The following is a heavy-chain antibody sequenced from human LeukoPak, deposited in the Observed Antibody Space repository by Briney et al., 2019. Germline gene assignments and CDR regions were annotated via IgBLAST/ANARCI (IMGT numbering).Heavy chain of an antibody. Sequence: PGGSLRLSCAASGFTVSSNYMSWVRQAPGKGLEWVSGIFGSGGSAHYADSVKGRFTISRDNSKHTVYLQMDSLRVEDTAVYYCGKTTVGYSTGRYPGWPVDYWGQGTLVTVSS. CDR3: GKTTVGYSTGRYPGWPVDY. V-gene: IGHV3-23*01. CDR2: IFGSGGSA. CDR1: GFTVSSNY. D-gene: IGHD2-8*02. J-gene: IGHJ4*02.